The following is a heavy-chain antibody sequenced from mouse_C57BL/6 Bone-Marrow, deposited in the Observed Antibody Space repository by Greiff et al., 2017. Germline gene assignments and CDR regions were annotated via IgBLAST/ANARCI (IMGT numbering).Heavy chain of an antibody. J-gene: IGHJ4*01. V-gene: IGHV14-4*01. CDR1: GFNIKDDY. CDR2: IDPENGDT. CDR3: TTWGYYGSMDY. D-gene: IGHD1-1*01. Sequence: VQLQQSGAELVRPGASVKLSCTASGFNIKDDYMHWVKQRPEQGLEWIGWIDPENGDTDYASKFQGKATITADTSSNTANLQLSSLTSEDTAVYYCTTWGYYGSMDYWGQGTSVTVSS.